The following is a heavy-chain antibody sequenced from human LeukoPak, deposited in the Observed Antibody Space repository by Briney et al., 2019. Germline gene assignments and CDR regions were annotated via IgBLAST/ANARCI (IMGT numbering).Heavy chain of an antibody. D-gene: IGHD4-17*01. V-gene: IGHV3-48*04. J-gene: IGHJ4*02. CDR2: ISSSSSTI. CDR3: VGDYGDYSPDY. Sequence: GGSLRLSCAASGFTFSSYWMSWVRQAPGKGLEWVSYISSSSSTIYYADSVKGRFTISRDNAKNSLYLQMNSLRAEDTAVYYCVGDYGDYSPDYWGQGTLVTVSS. CDR1: GFTFSSYW.